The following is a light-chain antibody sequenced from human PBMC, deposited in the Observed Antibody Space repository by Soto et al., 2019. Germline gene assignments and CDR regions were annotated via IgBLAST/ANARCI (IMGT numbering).Light chain of an antibody. Sequence: DIPMTQSPSSLSASVGDRVTITCRASQSISTYLNWYQQTPGKAPKLLIYAASRLQSGVPTRFSGSGAGTDFSLTISSLQPEDSATYYCQQSYSPPPVTFGQGTRLEIK. CDR3: QQSYSPPPVT. J-gene: IGKJ5*01. CDR2: AAS. CDR1: QSISTY. V-gene: IGKV1-39*01.